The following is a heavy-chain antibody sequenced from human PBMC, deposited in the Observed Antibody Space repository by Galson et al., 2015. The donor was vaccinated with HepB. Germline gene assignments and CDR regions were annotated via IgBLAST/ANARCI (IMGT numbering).Heavy chain of an antibody. J-gene: IGHJ4*02. CDR2: ISYDGSNK. CDR3: AKDLTYSGSYYVFDY. Sequence: SLRLSCAASGFTFSSYAMHWVRQAPGKGLEWVAVISYDGSNKYYADSVEGRFTISRDNSKNTLYLQMNSLRAEDTAVYYCAKDLTYSGSYYVFDYWGQGTLVTVSS. V-gene: IGHV3-30-3*01. D-gene: IGHD1-26*01. CDR1: GFTFSSYA.